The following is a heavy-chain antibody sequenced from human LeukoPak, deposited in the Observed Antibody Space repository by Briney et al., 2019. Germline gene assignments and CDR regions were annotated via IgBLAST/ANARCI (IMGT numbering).Heavy chain of an antibody. D-gene: IGHD2-2*01. V-gene: IGHV3-7*04. Sequence: GGSLRLSCAASTFTFSTYWMRRVRQAPGKGLEWVANINQDGSEKYYVDSVKGRFTISRDNAKNSLYLQMNSLSAEDTAVYYCARDTNGALDIWGQGTMVTVSS. CDR3: ARDTNGALDI. J-gene: IGHJ3*02. CDR2: INQDGSEK. CDR1: TFTFSTYW.